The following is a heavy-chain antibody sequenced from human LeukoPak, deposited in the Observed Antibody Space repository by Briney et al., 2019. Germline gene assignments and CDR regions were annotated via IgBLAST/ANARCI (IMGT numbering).Heavy chain of an antibody. J-gene: IGHJ4*02. D-gene: IGHD6-6*01. Sequence: PSETLSLTCAVYGGSFSGYYWSWIRQPPGKGLEWIGEINHSGSTTNYNPSLKSRVTISVDTAKNQFSLRLSSVTAADTAVYYCARGGYSSSFFDYWGQGTVVTVSS. CDR1: GGSFSGYY. V-gene: IGHV4-34*01. CDR2: INHSGSTT. CDR3: ARGGYSSSFFDY.